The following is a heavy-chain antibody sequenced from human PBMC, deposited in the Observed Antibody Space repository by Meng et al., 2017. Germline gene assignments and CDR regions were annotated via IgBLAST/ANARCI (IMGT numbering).Heavy chain of an antibody. D-gene: IGHD3-10*01. J-gene: IGHJ5*02. CDR3: AREGLWFGEYNGWFAP. CDR1: GGTFSSYT. CDR2: IIPILGIA. Sequence: SVKVSCKASGGTFSSYTISWVRQAPGQGLEWMGRIIPILGIANYAQKFQGRVTITADKSTGTAYMELSRLRSEDTAVYYGAREGLWFGEYNGWFAPWGQGTLVTVSS. V-gene: IGHV1-69*02.